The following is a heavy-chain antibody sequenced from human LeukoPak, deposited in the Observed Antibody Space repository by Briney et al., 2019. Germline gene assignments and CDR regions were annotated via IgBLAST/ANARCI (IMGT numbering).Heavy chain of an antibody. CDR2: IYPGDSDT. CDR3: ARESSPPAYGLDV. V-gene: IGHV5-51*01. CDR1: GYSFTNYW. D-gene: IGHD2-15*01. J-gene: IGHJ6*04. Sequence: GESLKISCKGSGYSFTNYWIGWVRQMPGKGLEWVAIIYPGDSDTRYSPSFQGQVTISADKSISTAYLQWSSLKASDTAMYYCARESSPPAYGLDVWGKGTTVIVSS.